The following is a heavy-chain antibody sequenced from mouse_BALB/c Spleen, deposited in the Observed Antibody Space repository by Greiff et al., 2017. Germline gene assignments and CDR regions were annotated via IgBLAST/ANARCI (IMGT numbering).Heavy chain of an antibody. D-gene: IGHD2-4*01. CDR2: IYPGDGDT. CDR1: GYTFTSYW. CDR3: ARSEYDEFAY. J-gene: IGHJ2*01. V-gene: IGHV1-87*01. Sequence: VQLQESGAELARPGASVKLSCKASGYTFTSYWMQWVKQRPGQGLEWIGAIYPGDGDTRYTQKFKGKATLTADKSSSTAYMQLSSLASEDSAVYYCARSEYDEFAYWGQGTTLTVSS.